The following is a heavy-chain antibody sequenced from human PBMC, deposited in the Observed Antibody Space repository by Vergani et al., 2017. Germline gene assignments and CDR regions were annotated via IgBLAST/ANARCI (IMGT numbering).Heavy chain of an antibody. D-gene: IGHD3-3*01. CDR3: AKGSYDFWSGYDYYYIDV. Sequence: QVQLVESGGGVVKPGRSLRLSCAASGFTFSSYGMHWVRQAPGKGLEGVAVISYDGSNKYYADSVKGRFTISRDNSKNTLYLQMNSLRAEDTAVYYCAKGSYDFWSGYDYYYIDVWGKGTTVTVSS. CDR1: GFTFSSYG. V-gene: IGHV3-30*18. CDR2: ISYDGSNK. J-gene: IGHJ6*03.